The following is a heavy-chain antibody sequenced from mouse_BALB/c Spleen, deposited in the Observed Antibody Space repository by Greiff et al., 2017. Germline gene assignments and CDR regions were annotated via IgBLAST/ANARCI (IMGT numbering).Heavy chain of an antibody. V-gene: IGHV3-8*02. CDR3: ASIYDGYSNYAMDY. CDR2: ISYSGST. CDR1: GDSITSGY. Sequence: EVMLVESGPSLVKPSQTLSLTCSVTGDSITSGYWNWIRKFPGNKLEYMGYISYSGSTYYNPSLKSRISITRDTSKNQYYLQLNSVTTEDTATYYCASIYDGYSNYAMDYWGQGTSVTVSS. D-gene: IGHD2-3*01. J-gene: IGHJ4*01.